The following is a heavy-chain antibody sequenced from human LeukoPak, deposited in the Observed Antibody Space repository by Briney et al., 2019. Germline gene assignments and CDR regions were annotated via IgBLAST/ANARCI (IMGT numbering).Heavy chain of an antibody. CDR2: IYYSGST. CDR3: ARHGPTTVAKRVWFDP. Sequence: PSETLSLTCTVSGGSISSYYWSWIRQPPGKELEWIGYIYYSGSTNYNPSLKSRVTISVDTSKNQFSLKLSSVTAADTAVYYCARHGPTTVAKRVWFDPWGQGTLVTVSS. D-gene: IGHD4-23*01. V-gene: IGHV4-59*08. CDR1: GGSISSYY. J-gene: IGHJ5*02.